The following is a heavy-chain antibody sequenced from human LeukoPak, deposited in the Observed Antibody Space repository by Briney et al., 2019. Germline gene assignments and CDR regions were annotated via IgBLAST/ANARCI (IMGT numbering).Heavy chain of an antibody. CDR2: IKSKSEGETT. D-gene: IGHD7-27*01. CDR1: GFTFSFTNAW. J-gene: IGHJ4*02. CDR3: ATPPGYWGSAPFDF. V-gene: IGHV3-15*01. Sequence: GWSLRLSCAASGFTFSFTNAWMNWVRQATGKGLEWVGHIKSKSEGETTDFAAPVKGRFTISRDDSKNTVYLQMNSLKTEDTAVYYCATPPGYWGSAPFDFWGQGTVVTVSS.